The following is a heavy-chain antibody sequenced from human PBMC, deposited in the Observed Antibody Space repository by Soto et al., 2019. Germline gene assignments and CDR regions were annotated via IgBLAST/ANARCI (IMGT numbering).Heavy chain of an antibody. CDR2: ISAYNGNT. CDR3: GRGGGRRATSY. D-gene: IGHD3-10*01. Sequence: QVQLVQSGAEVKKPGASVKVSCKASGYTFTSYGISWVRQAPGQGLEWMGWISAYNGNTNYAQKLQGRVTMTTDTPTSTAYMERRGRRSDAPAVYYCGRGGGRRATSYWGQGTLVTVPS. CDR1: GYTFTSYG. V-gene: IGHV1-18*01. J-gene: IGHJ4*02.